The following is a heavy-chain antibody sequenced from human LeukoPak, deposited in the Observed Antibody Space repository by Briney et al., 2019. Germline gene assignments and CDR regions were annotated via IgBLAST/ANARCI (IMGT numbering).Heavy chain of an antibody. J-gene: IGHJ6*02. CDR3: ARDSLDTAMVYYYGMDV. CDR2: ISSSGSTI. CDR1: GFTFSSYE. V-gene: IGHV3-48*03. Sequence: GGSLRLSCAASGFTFSSYEMNWVRQAPGKGLEWVSYISSSGSTIYYADSVKGRFTISRDNGKNSLYLQMNSLRAEDTAVYYCARDSLDTAMVYYYGMDVWGQGTTVTVSS. D-gene: IGHD5-18*01.